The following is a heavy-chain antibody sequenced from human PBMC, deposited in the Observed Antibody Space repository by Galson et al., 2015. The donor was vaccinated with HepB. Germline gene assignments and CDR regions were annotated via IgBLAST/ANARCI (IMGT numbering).Heavy chain of an antibody. CDR3: ARSLDGGYDYGDFDY. CDR2: IDWDDDK. V-gene: IGHV2-70*11. CDR1: GFSLSTSGMC. Sequence: PALVKPTQTLTLTCTFSGFSLSTSGMCVSWIRQPPGKALEWLARIDWDDDKYYSTSLKTRLTISKDTSKNQVVLTMTNMDPVDTATYYCARSLDGGYDYGDFDYWGQGTLVTVSS. J-gene: IGHJ4*02. D-gene: IGHD5-12*01.